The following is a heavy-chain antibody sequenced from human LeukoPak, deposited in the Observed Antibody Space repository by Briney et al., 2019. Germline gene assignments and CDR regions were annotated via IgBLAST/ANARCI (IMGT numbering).Heavy chain of an antibody. D-gene: IGHD3-9*01. CDR2: IIPILGIA. J-gene: IGHJ5*02. CDR3: ARERGLRYFDWLLGFDP. V-gene: IGHV1-69*04. CDR1: GGTFSSYA. Sequence: GASVKVSCKASGGTFSSYAISWVRQAPGQGLEWVGRIIPILGIANYAQKFQGRVTITADKSTSTAYMELSSLRSEDTAVYYCARERGLRYFDWLLGFDPWGQGTLVTVSS.